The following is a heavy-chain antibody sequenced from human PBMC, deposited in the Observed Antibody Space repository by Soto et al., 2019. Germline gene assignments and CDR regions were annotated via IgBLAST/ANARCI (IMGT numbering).Heavy chain of an antibody. D-gene: IGHD2-21*01. V-gene: IGHV3-30-3*01. CDR3: ARDDWPPPLGYYYYYGMDV. CDR1: GFTFSSYA. J-gene: IGHJ6*02. CDR2: ISYDGSNK. Sequence: VGSLRLSCAASGFTFSSYAMHWVRQAPGKGLEWVAVISYDGSNKYYADSVKGRFTISRDNSKNTLYLQMNSLRAEDTAVYYCARDDWPPPLGYYYYYGMDVWGQGTTVTVSS.